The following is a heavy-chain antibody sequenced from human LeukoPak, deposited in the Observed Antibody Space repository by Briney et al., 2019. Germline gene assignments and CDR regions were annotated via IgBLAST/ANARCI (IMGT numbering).Heavy chain of an antibody. CDR1: GFTFTNYL. CDR2: IAPSVDTT. Sequence: ASVKVSCKASGFTFTNYLLHWVRQAPGQGLEWVGRIAPSVDTTNYARKFRDRVTMTRDTSMSTVYMELGGLRSEDTAVYYCLREESGGYFDYWGQGTLVSVSS. D-gene: IGHD2-8*02. V-gene: IGHV1-46*01. J-gene: IGHJ4*02. CDR3: LREESGGYFDY.